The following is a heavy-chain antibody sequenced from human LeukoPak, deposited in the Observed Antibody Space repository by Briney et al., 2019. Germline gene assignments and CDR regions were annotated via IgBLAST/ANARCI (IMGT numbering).Heavy chain of an antibody. D-gene: IGHD6-6*01. CDR3: ARGAITAACPLDY. CDR2: IYSGDNI. Sequence: QSGGSLRLSCAASGITVTSDYMSWVRQASGKGLEWVSVIYSGDNIYYADSVKGRFTISRDNSKNMAYLQMNSLRAEDTAVYYCARGAITAACPLDYWGQGTLVTVSS. J-gene: IGHJ4*02. CDR1: GITVTSDY. V-gene: IGHV3-53*01.